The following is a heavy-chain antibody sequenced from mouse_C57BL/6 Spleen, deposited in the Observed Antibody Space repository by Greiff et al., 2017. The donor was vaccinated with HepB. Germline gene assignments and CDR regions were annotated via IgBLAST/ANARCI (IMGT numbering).Heavy chain of an antibody. V-gene: IGHV1-80*01. CDR1: GYAFSSYW. CDR2: IYPGDGDT. D-gene: IGHD1-1*01. CDR3: ARGYYGSRSYFDY. Sequence: VQVVESGAELVKPGASVKISCKASGYAFSSYWMNWVKQRPGKGLEWIGQIYPGDGDTNYNGKFKGKATLTADKSSSTAYMQLSSLTSEDSAVYFCARGYYGSRSYFDYWGQGTTLTVSS. J-gene: IGHJ2*01.